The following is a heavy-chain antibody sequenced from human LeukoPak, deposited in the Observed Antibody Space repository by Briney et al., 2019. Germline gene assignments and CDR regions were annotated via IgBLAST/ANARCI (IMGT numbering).Heavy chain of an antibody. CDR2: IIPIFRSA. V-gene: IGHV1-69*01. J-gene: IGHJ4*02. CDR3: ARAGDFDWLSHFDY. CDR1: KDTFNNFP. D-gene: IGHD3-9*01. Sequence: ASVKVSCKASKDTFNNFPISWVRQAPGQGLEWMGGIIPIFRSANYAQKFQGRVTITADESTSTAYMELSSLRSEDTAVYYCARAGDFDWLSHFDYWGQGTLVTVSS.